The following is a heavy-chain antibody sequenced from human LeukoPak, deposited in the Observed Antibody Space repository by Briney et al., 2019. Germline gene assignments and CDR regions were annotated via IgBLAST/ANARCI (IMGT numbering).Heavy chain of an antibody. Sequence: PSETLSLTCTVSGGSMTTHRWNWIRQTPGKGLGWIGYVFDSGRTKENPSLKSRVTLSADTSKNQLSLRLSSVTAADTAVYYCTTIKRGNIFGYFDFWGQGILVTVSS. D-gene: IGHD5-18*01. CDR2: VFDSGRT. V-gene: IGHV4-59*11. CDR1: GGSMTTHR. CDR3: TTIKRGNIFGYFDF. J-gene: IGHJ4*02.